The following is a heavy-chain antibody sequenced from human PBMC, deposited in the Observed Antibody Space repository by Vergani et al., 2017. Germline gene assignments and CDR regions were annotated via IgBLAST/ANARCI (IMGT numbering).Heavy chain of an antibody. CDR3: ARVGIVNWFDP. CDR1: GYTFTSYY. D-gene: IGHD2-15*01. Sequence: QVQLVQSGAEVKKPGSSVKVSCKASGYTFTSYYMHWVRQAPGQGLEWMGIINPSGGSTSYAQKFQGRVTITRDTSASTAYMELSSLRSEDTAVYYCARVGIVNWFDPWGQGTLVTVSS. CDR2: INPSGGST. J-gene: IGHJ5*02. V-gene: IGHV1-46*01.